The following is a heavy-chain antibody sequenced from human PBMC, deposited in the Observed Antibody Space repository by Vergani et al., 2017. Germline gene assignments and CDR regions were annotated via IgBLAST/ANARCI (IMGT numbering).Heavy chain of an antibody. D-gene: IGHD6-13*01. CDR2: IYSGGST. CDR3: VLAAAGMVYFDY. V-gene: IGHV3-66*01. Sequence: EVQLVESGGGLVQPGGSLRLSCAASGFTVSSNYMSWVRQAPGKGLEWVSVIYSGGSTYYADSVKGRFTISRDNSKNTLYLQMNSLRAEDTAVYYCVLAAAGMVYFDYWGQGTLVTVSS. CDR1: GFTVSSNY. J-gene: IGHJ4*02.